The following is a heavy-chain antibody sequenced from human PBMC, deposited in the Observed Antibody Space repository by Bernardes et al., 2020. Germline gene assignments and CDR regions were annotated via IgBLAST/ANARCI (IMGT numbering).Heavy chain of an antibody. V-gene: IGHV4-34*01. D-gene: IGHD3-3*01. Sequence: SETLSPTCAVYGGSFSGYYWSWTRQPPGKGLEWIGEINHSGSTNYNPSLQSRVTISVDTSKNQFSLKLSSVTAADTAVYYCARGLTIFGVVGLGYYYVMDVWGKGTTVTVSS. J-gene: IGHJ6*04. CDR3: ARGLTIFGVVGLGYYYVMDV. CDR1: GGSFSGYY. CDR2: INHSGST.